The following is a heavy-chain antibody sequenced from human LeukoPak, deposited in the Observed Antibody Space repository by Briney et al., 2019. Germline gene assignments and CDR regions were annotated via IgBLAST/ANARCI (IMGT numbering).Heavy chain of an antibody. CDR3: ARDGYYDSSGYYTDAFDI. Sequence: ASVKVSCKASGYTFTSYGISWVRQAPGQGLDWMGWISAYNGNTNYAQKLQGRVTMTTDTSTSTAYMELRSLRSDDTAVYYCARDGYYDSSGYYTDAFDIWGQGTMVTVSS. CDR2: ISAYNGNT. D-gene: IGHD3-22*01. J-gene: IGHJ3*02. V-gene: IGHV1-18*01. CDR1: GYTFTSYG.